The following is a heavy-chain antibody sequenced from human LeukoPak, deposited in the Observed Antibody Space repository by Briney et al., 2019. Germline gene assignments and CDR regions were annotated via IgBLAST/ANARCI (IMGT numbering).Heavy chain of an antibody. Sequence: PGGSLRLSCAASGFTVSSNYMSWVRQAPGKGLEWVSIIYSGGSTYYADSVKGRFTISRDNSKNTLYLQMNSLRAEDTAVYYCAKERGYYYDSSGYYRLLDAFDIWGQGTMVTVSS. J-gene: IGHJ3*02. D-gene: IGHD3-22*01. CDR3: AKERGYYYDSSGYYRLLDAFDI. V-gene: IGHV3-66*01. CDR2: IYSGGST. CDR1: GFTVSSNY.